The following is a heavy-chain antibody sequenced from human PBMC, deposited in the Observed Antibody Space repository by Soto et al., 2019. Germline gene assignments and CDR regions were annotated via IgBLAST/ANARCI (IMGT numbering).Heavy chain of an antibody. CDR3: ARDREATVTTSTYYYGMDV. V-gene: IGHV1-2*04. CDR1: GYTFTSYG. D-gene: IGHD4-4*01. J-gene: IGHJ6*02. Sequence: GASVKVSFKASGYTFTSYGISWVRQAPGQGLDWMGWINPNSGGTNYAQKFQGWVTMTRDTSISTAYMELSRLRSDDTAVYYCARDREATVTTSTYYYGMDVWGQGTTVTVSS. CDR2: INPNSGGT.